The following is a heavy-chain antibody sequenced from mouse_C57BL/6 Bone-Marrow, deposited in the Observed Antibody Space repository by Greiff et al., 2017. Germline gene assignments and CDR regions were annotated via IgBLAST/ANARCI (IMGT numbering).Heavy chain of an antibody. D-gene: IGHD2-3*01. CDR1: GFNIQDDY. CDR3: SSFDGNYFDF. CDR2: IDPDIGDT. Sequence: VQLKQSGAELVRPGASVKLSCTASGFNIQDDYIHWVKQRPEQGLEWIGWIDPDIGDTEYASKFQGKATITSDTSSNSAYLQLSSLTSEYTAVYYCSSFDGNYFDFWGQGTPLTVAS. V-gene: IGHV14-4*01. J-gene: IGHJ2*01.